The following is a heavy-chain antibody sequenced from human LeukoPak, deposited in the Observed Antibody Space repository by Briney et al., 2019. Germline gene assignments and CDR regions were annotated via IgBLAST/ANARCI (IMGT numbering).Heavy chain of an antibody. V-gene: IGHV4-4*02. J-gene: IGHJ4*02. CDR3: ARLSTDGGTYFHY. Sequence: SETLSLTCAVSGGSISSSNWWSWVRQPPGKGLEWIGEIYHSGSTNYNPSLASRVTISGDTSKNQFSLKLTSVTAADTAVYYCARLSTDGGTYFHYWGQGTLVSVSS. CDR2: IYHSGST. CDR1: GGSISSSNW. D-gene: IGHD3-16*01.